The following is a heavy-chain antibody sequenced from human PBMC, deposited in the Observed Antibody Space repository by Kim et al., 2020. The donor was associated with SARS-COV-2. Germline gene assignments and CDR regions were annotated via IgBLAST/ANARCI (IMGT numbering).Heavy chain of an antibody. D-gene: IGHD2-8*01. CDR3: ARGWSMPDA. V-gene: IGHV3-23*01. CDR1: GFMFSSFG. J-gene: IGHJ4*02. CDR2: INTGGGTT. Sequence: VGSLRLSCEASGFMFSSFGMSWVRQTPGKGLDWVASINTGGGTTYYADSVKGRFTISRDNSKNTLSLQMNSLRAEDTAVYYCARGWSMPDAWGQGTLVTVSS.